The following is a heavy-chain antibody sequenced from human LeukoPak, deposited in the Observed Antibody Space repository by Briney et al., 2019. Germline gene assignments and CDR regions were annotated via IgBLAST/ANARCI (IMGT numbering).Heavy chain of an antibody. CDR3: ARTRYDFWSGYGVDIDY. D-gene: IGHD3-3*01. CDR1: GFTFSSYE. CDR2: IISSGSTI. V-gene: IGHV3-48*03. J-gene: IGHJ4*02. Sequence: GGSLRLSCAASGFTFSSYEMNRVRQAPGKRLEWVSYIISSGSTIYYADSVKGRFTISRDNAKNSLYLQMNSLRAEDTAVYYCARTRYDFWSGYGVDIDYWGQGTLVTVSS.